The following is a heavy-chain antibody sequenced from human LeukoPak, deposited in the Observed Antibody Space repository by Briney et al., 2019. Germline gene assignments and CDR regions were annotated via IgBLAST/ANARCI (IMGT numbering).Heavy chain of an antibody. CDR2: ISSGSKYI. Sequence: GGSLRLFCAASVFTFSSYSMNWVRQAPGKGLEWVSSISSGSKYIYNADSVKGLFTISRDNAKNSLYLQMNSLRAEDTAVYYCARALSYSYGSMDFWGQGTLVIVSS. CDR1: VFTFSSYS. D-gene: IGHD5-18*01. J-gene: IGHJ4*02. CDR3: ARALSYSYGSMDF. V-gene: IGHV3-21*01.